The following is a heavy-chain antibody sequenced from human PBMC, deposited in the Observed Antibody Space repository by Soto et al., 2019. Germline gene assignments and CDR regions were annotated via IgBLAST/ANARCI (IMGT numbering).Heavy chain of an antibody. V-gene: IGHV1-18*01. Sequence: QVQLVQSGAEVKKPGASVKVSCKASGYTFTSYGISWVRQAPGQGLEWLGWISAYNGNTNYAQKLQGRVTMTTDTPTSTAYMELRSLRSDDTAVYYCARERGLWFGELLYSDAFDIWGQGTMVTVSS. CDR3: ARERGLWFGELLYSDAFDI. CDR2: ISAYNGNT. J-gene: IGHJ3*02. D-gene: IGHD3-10*01. CDR1: GYTFTSYG.